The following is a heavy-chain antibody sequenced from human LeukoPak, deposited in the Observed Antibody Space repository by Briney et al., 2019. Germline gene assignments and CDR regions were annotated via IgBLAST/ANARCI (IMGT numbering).Heavy chain of an antibody. J-gene: IGHJ4*02. D-gene: IGHD1-14*01. V-gene: IGHV1-69*13. Sequence: ASVKVSCKASGGTFSSYAISWVRQAPGQGLEWMGGIIPIFGTANYAQKFPGRVTITADESTSTAYMELSSLRSEDTAVYYCARDTESIFDYWGQGTLVTVSS. CDR3: ARDTESIFDY. CDR1: GGTFSSYA. CDR2: IIPIFGTA.